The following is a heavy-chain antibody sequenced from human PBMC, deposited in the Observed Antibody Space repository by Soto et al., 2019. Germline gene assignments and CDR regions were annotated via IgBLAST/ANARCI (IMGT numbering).Heavy chain of an antibody. CDR1: WYTLTSYV. CDR2: INAGNGNT. D-gene: IGHD3-22*01. CDR3: ARELTRITMIVVVGAFDI. J-gene: IGHJ3*02. Sequence: GASVKVPRKASWYTLTSYVLHLVRPAPRQRREWMGWINAGNGNTKYSQKFQGRVTITRDTSASTAYMELSSLRSEDTAVYYCARELTRITMIVVVGAFDIWGQGTMVTVSS. V-gene: IGHV1-3*01.